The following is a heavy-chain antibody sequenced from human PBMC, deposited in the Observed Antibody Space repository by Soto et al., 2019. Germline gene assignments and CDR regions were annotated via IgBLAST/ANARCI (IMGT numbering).Heavy chain of an antibody. Sequence: GGSLRLSCAASGFSVSTNYMTWVRQAPGKGLEWVSVIYSGGSTYYADSVKGRFTISRDNSKNTLHLQMNSLRAEDTAVYYCARGSGSLYYFDFWGRGTLVTVSS. CDR3: ARGSGSLYYFDF. D-gene: IGHD1-26*01. J-gene: IGHJ4*02. CDR1: GFSVSTNY. CDR2: IYSGGST. V-gene: IGHV3-53*01.